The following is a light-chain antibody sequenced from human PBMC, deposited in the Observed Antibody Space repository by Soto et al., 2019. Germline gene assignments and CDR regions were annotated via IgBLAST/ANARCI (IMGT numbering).Light chain of an antibody. V-gene: IGLV2-14*01. CDR3: SSYTRSSTLYV. CDR1: SSDIGGYNY. CDR2: DVS. Sequence: QSALTQPASVSGSPGQSLTISCTGTSSDIGGYNYVSWYQQHPGKAPKLMIYDVSNRPSGVSNRFSGSKSGNTASLTISGLQAEDEADYYCSSYTRSSTLYVFVTGNKVPV. J-gene: IGLJ1*01.